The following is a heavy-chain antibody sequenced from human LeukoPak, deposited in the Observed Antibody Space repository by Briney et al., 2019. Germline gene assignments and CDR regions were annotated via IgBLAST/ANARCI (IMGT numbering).Heavy chain of an antibody. CDR3: ARGPYYDSSGYPDFDL. Sequence: PSETLSLTCAVYGGSFSGYYWSWIRQPPGKGLEWIGEINHSGSTNYNPSLKSRVTISVDTSKNQFSLKLSSVTAADTAVYYCARGPYYDSSGYPDFDLWGRGTLVTVSS. D-gene: IGHD3-22*01. CDR2: INHSGST. CDR1: GGSFSGYY. V-gene: IGHV4-34*01. J-gene: IGHJ2*01.